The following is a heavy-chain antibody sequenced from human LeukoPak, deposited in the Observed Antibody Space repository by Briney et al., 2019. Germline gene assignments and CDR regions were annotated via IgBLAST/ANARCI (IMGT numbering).Heavy chain of an antibody. D-gene: IGHD3-22*01. V-gene: IGHV4-39*01. J-gene: IGHJ4*02. CDR2: IYYSGST. Sequence: SETLSLTCTVSGGSISSSSYYWGWIRQPPGKGLEWIGSIYYSGSTYYNPSLKSRVTISVDTSKNQFSLKLSSVTAADTAVYYCARLPRNYYDSSGYVYWGQGTLVTDSS. CDR3: ARLPRNYYDSSGYVY. CDR1: GGSISSSSYY.